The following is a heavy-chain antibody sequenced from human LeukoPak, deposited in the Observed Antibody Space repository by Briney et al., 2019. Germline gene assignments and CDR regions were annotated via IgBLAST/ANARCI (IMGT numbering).Heavy chain of an antibody. CDR3: VMGFYFDY. CDR1: GFTFSSYA. J-gene: IGHJ4*02. V-gene: IGHV3-23*01. D-gene: IGHD3-16*01. Sequence: GGSLRLSCAASGFTFSSYAMNWVRQAPGKGLKGVSGINDNGRSTYYADSVKGRFTISRDNSRNTLFLQMNSLRAEDTAVYYGVMGFYFDYWGPGNLVTVSS. CDR2: INDNGRST.